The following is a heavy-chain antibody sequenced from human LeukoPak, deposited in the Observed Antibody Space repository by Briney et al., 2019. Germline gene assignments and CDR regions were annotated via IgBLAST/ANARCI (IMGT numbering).Heavy chain of an antibody. J-gene: IGHJ6*03. CDR1: GYTFTGYY. D-gene: IGHD3-22*01. CDR3: ARSMRTMKEGDYLDV. CDR2: INPNSGGT. Sequence: ASVKVSCKASGYTFTGYYMHWVRQAPGQGLEWMGWINPNSGGTNYAQKFQGRVTMTRDTSISTAYMELSRLRSDDTAVYYCARSMRTMKEGDYLDVWGKGTTVTVSS. V-gene: IGHV1-2*02.